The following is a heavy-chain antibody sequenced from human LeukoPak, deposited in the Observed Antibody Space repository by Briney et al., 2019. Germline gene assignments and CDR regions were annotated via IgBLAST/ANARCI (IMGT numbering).Heavy chain of an antibody. D-gene: IGHD3-9*01. CDR1: GFTFSSYW. CDR3: AKDPGYDILTGYHP. CDR2: IKKDGSEK. V-gene: IGHV3-7*01. Sequence: GGSLRLSCAASGFTFSSYWMSWVRQAPGKGLEWVANIKKDGSEKYYVDSVKGRFTISRDNAKTSLYLQMNSLRAEDTAVYYCAKDPGYDILTGYHPWGQGTLVTVSS. J-gene: IGHJ5*02.